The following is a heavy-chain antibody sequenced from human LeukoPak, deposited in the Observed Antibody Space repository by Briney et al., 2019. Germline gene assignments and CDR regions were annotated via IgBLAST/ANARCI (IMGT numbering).Heavy chain of an antibody. Sequence: GGSLRLSCAASGFTFSSYAMSWVRQAPGKGLEWVSAISGSGGSTYYADSVKGRFTISRDNSKNTLYLQMNSLRAEDTAVYYCARVGGDSSGYLYYFDYWGQGTLVTVSS. J-gene: IGHJ4*02. V-gene: IGHV3-23*01. D-gene: IGHD3-22*01. CDR1: GFTFSSYA. CDR2: ISGSGGST. CDR3: ARVGGDSSGYLYYFDY.